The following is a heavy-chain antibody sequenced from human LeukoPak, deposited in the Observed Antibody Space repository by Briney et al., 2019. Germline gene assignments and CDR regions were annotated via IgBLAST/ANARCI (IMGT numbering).Heavy chain of an antibody. CDR3: AKIDQGLLWFGESRTFDY. CDR1: DFSFTTYA. V-gene: IGHV3-23*01. J-gene: IGHJ4*02. CDR2: ISGGGTIT. D-gene: IGHD3-10*01. Sequence: GGSLRLSCAASDFSFTTYAMSWVRQAPGKGLEWVSSISGGGTITYYADSVEGRFTISRDNSKNTLYLQMNSLRAEDTAVYYCAKIDQGLLWFGESRTFDYWGQGTLVTVSS.